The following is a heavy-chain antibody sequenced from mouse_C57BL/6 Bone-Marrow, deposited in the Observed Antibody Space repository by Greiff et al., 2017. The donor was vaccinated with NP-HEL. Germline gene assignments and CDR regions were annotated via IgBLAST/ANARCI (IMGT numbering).Heavy chain of an antibody. D-gene: IGHD1-1*01. J-gene: IGHJ3*01. CDR1: GFTFSDYY. V-gene: IGHV5-16*01. CDR3: ARDGAYGSSYCWFAY. Sequence: EVMLVESEGGLVQPGSSMKLSCTASGFTFSDYYMAWVRQVPEKGLEWVANINYDGSSTYYLDSLKSRFIISRDNAKNILYLQMSSLKSEDTATYYCARDGAYGSSYCWFAYWGQGTLVTVSA. CDR2: INYDGSST.